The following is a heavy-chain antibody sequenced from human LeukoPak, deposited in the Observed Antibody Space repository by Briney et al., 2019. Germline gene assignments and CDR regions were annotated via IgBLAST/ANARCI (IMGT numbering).Heavy chain of an antibody. J-gene: IGHJ3*02. CDR3: ARDLGVINAFDI. D-gene: IGHD3-22*01. Sequence: SVKVSCKTSGGTFSSYAISWVRQAPGQGLEWMGGIIPIFGTANYAQKFQGRVTITADKSTSTAYMELSSLRSEDTAVYYCARDLGVINAFDIWGQGTMVTVSS. CDR1: GGTFSSYA. V-gene: IGHV1-69*06. CDR2: IIPIFGTA.